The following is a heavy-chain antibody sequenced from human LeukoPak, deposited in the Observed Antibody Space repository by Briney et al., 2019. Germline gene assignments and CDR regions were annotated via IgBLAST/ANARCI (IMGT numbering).Heavy chain of an antibody. Sequence: PGGSLRLSCEASGFIFSNAWMSWVRQAPGKGLEWVGRIKSKIDGGTSIYAAPVKGRFTISRDDSKNSLYLQMNSLKTEDTAVYYCTTDDGYNMYNWFDPWGQGTLVTVSS. CDR3: TTDDGYNMYNWFDP. J-gene: IGHJ5*02. CDR1: GFIFSNAW. D-gene: IGHD5-24*01. V-gene: IGHV3-15*01. CDR2: IKSKIDGGTS.